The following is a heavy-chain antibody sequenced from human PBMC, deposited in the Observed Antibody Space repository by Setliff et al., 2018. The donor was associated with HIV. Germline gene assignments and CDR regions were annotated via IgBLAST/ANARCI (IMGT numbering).Heavy chain of an antibody. J-gene: IGHJ4*02. CDR3: VRDLYDY. CDR2: ISADTGNT. V-gene: IGHV1-18*01. Sequence: ASVKVSCKASGYRFSGYGISWVRQAPGQGLEWMGWISADTGNTNFAQRFQGRVTLTTDTSTNTAYMELRSLRADDTAVYFCVRDLYDYWGQGTLVTVSS. D-gene: IGHD2-2*02. CDR1: GYRFSGYG.